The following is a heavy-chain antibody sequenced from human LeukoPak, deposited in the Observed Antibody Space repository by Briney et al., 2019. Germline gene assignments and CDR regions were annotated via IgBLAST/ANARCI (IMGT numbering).Heavy chain of an antibody. CDR3: ARGIHSGAWLTDY. J-gene: IGHJ4*02. Sequence: GASVKVSCKASGYTVTNYAIHWVRQAPGRRLEWMGWSNGANGNTEYSPAFQGRVSITRDTSASTAYMELSSLSSEDMAIYYCARGIHSGAWLTDYWGQGTLVTVS. V-gene: IGHV1-3*02. D-gene: IGHD6-25*01. CDR1: GYTVTNYA. CDR2: SNGANGNT.